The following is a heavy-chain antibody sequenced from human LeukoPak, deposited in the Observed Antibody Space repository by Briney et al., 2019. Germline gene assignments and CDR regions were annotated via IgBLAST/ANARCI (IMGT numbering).Heavy chain of an antibody. CDR3: ARRYYPPAFDY. Sequence: PSETLSLTCTFSGGFISGSNYYWAWIRQTPGKGLEWIGEINHSGSTNYNPSLKSRVTISVDTSKNQFSLKLSSVTAADTAVYYCARRYYPPAFDYWGQGTLVTVPS. D-gene: IGHD3-10*01. V-gene: IGHV4-39*07. CDR2: INHSGST. CDR1: GGFISGSNYY. J-gene: IGHJ4*02.